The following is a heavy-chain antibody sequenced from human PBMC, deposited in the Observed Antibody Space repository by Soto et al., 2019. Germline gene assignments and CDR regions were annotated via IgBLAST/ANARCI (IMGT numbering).Heavy chain of an antibody. CDR2: IYHSGST. V-gene: IGHV4-30-2*01. J-gene: IGHJ5*02. CDR3: ARVPGP. CDR1: GGSISSGGYS. Sequence: PSETLSLTCAVSGGSISSGGYSWSWIRQPPGKGLEWIGYIYHSGSTYYNPSLKSRVTISVDRSKNQFSLKLNSVTAADTAVYYCARVPGPWGQGTLLTISS.